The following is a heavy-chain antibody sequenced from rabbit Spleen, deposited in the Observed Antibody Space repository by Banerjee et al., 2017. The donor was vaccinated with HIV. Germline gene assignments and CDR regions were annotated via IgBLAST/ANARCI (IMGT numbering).Heavy chain of an antibody. D-gene: IGHD4-2*01. CDR1: GFSFSARYY. CDR3: ARSYAGWAVDGVATFDL. J-gene: IGHJ4*01. Sequence: QEQLEESGGGLVKPEGSLTLTCKASGFSFSARYYMCWVRQAPGKGLHWIACIYGGSLLTTYYATWAKGRFTISKTSSTTVTLQMTSLTAADTATYFCARSYAGWAVDGVATFDLWGPGTLVTVS. CDR2: IYGGSLLTT. V-gene: IGHV1S45*01.